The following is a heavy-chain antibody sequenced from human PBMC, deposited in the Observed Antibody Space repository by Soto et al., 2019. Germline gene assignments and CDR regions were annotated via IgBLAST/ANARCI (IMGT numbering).Heavy chain of an antibody. Sequence: SSSSYYWGWIRQPPGKGLEWIGSIYYSGSTYYNPSLKSRVTISVDTSKNQFSLKLSSVTAADTAVYYCARQAITFDYWGQGTLVTFSS. CDR3: ARQAITFDY. CDR1: SSSSYY. J-gene: IGHJ4*02. V-gene: IGHV4-39*01. CDR2: IYYSGST.